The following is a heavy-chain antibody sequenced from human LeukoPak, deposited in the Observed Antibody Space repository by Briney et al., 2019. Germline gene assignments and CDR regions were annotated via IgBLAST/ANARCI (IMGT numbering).Heavy chain of an antibody. V-gene: IGHV3-23*01. D-gene: IGHD2-15*01. CDR3: AKDRCSGGSCPGDWFDP. CDR1: GFTFSSYA. J-gene: IGHJ5*02. CDR2: ISASGGST. Sequence: QSGGSLRLSCTASGFTFSSYAMNWVRQAPGKGLEWVSVISASGGSTYYADSVKGRFTISRDNSKNTLYLQMNSLRAEDTAVYYCAKDRCSGGSCPGDWFDPWGQGTLVTVSS.